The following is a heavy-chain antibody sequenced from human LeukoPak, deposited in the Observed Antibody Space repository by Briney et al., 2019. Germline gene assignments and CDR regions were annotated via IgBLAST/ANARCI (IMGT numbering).Heavy chain of an antibody. CDR3: ARRRTYCGGDCYYYYGMDV. V-gene: IGHV1-69*04. CDR1: GGTFSSYA. D-gene: IGHD2-21*02. J-gene: IGHJ6*02. CDR2: IIPILGIA. Sequence: ASVKVSCKASGGTFSSYAISWVRQAPGQGLEWMGRIIPILGIANYAQKFQGRVTITADKSTSTAYMELSSLRSEDTAVYYCARRRTYCGGDCYYYYGMDVWGQGTTVTVSS.